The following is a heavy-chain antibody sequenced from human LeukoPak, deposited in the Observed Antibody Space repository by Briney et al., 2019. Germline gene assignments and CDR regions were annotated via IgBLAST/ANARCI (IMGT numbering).Heavy chain of an antibody. CDR3: AIIAARRGVNYFDY. CDR2: IIPIFGTA. Sequence: SVKVSCKASGGTFSSYAIRWVRQAPGQGLEWMGRIIPIFGTANYAQKFQGRVTITTDESTSTAYMELSSLRSEDTAVYYCAIIAARRGVNYFDYWGQGTLVTVSS. CDR1: GGTFSSYA. J-gene: IGHJ4*02. D-gene: IGHD6-6*01. V-gene: IGHV1-69*05.